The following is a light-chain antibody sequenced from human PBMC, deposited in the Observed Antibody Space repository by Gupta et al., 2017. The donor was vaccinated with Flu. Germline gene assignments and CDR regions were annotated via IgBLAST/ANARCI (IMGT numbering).Light chain of an antibody. V-gene: IGLV1-40*01. CDR3: QSFDNSLSGRV. Sequence: SMLTQPPPVSGAPRQRGTISCTGSSSNIGARYAVHWYQQLPGTAPKLLIFGNNNRPSGVPDRFSGSRSGTSASLVITGLQADDEADYYCQSFDNSLSGRVFGGGTKLTVL. CDR2: GNN. J-gene: IGLJ3*02. CDR1: SSNIGARYA.